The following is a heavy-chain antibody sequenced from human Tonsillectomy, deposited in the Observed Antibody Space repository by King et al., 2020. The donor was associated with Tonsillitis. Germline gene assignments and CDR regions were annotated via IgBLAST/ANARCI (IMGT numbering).Heavy chain of an antibody. V-gene: IGHV1-46*01. CDR1: GYTFISYY. D-gene: IGHD4-11*01. Sequence: VQLVESGAEVKKPGASVKVSCKASGYTFISYYMHWVRQAPGQGLEWVGIINPSGGSTSYAQKFQGRVTMTRDTSMSTVYMELSSLRSEDTAVYYCARRPNSNSFPFDYWGQGTLVTVSS. CDR3: ARRPNSNSFPFDY. J-gene: IGHJ4*02. CDR2: INPSGGST.